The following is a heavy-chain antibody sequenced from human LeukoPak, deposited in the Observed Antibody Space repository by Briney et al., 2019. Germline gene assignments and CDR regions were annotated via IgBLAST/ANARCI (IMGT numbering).Heavy chain of an antibody. V-gene: IGHV1-8*02. CDR3: ARGLKWDYYDSSGYPAFDY. J-gene: IGHJ4*02. Sequence: ASVKVSCKASGYTFTSYGINWVRQATGQGLEWMGWMNPNSGNTGYAQKFQGRVTMTRNTSISTAYMELSSLRSEDTAVYYCARGLKWDYYDSSGYPAFDYWGQGTLVTVSS. D-gene: IGHD3-22*01. CDR1: GYTFTSYG. CDR2: MNPNSGNT.